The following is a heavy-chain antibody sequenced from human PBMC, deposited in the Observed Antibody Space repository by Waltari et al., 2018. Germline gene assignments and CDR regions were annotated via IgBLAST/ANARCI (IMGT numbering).Heavy chain of an antibody. J-gene: IGHJ5*02. CDR2: ITGGSGDT. D-gene: IGHD6-6*01. V-gene: IGHV1-3*01. CDR3: ATEVWGSFNWFDP. Sequence: QVQLVQSGAEVKKPGASVKVSCKASGHSFTTHAIHWVRQAPGQGLEYMGGITGGSGDTRYSQKFQGRVTFTRDTSAVTGYMEVSSLTSEDTAVYYCATEVWGSFNWFDPWGQGTLVTVS. CDR1: GHSFTTHA.